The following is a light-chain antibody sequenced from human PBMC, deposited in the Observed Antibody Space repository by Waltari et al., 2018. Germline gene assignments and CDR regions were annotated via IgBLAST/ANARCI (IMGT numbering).Light chain of an antibody. J-gene: IGLJ2*01. Sequence: QSALTQPASVSGPPGQSITVSCPGTSSDVGSYNLVSWYQQHPGKAPKLMIYEGSKRPSGVSNRFSGSKSGNTASLTISGLQAEDEADYYCCSYAGSSTLLFGGGTKVTVL. CDR1: SSDVGSYNL. CDR2: EGS. V-gene: IGLV2-23*01. CDR3: CSYAGSSTLL.